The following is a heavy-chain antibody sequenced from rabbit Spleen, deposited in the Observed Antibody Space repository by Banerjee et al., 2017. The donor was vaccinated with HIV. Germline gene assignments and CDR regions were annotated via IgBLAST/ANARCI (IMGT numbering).Heavy chain of an antibody. Sequence: QSLEESGGDLVKPGASLTLTCTASGFSFSSVYFICWVRQAPGKGLEWIACIYAGVSGSTYYASWAKGRFTISKTSSTTVTLQMTSLTAADTATYFCARDTSSSFSSYGMDLWGQGTLVTVS. CDR1: GFSFSSVYF. J-gene: IGHJ6*01. V-gene: IGHV1S40*01. CDR2: IYAGVSGST. CDR3: ARDTSSSFSSYGMDL. D-gene: IGHD1-1*01.